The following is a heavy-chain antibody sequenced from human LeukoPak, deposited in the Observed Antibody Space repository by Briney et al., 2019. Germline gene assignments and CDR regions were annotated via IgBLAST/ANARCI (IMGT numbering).Heavy chain of an antibody. CDR1: GYTFTSYA. V-gene: IGHV1-3*01. D-gene: IGHD3-10*01. CDR3: ARRPITMVRGVIPPFDY. CDR2: INAGNGNT. J-gene: IGHJ4*02. Sequence: ASVKVSCTASGYTFTSYAMHWVRQAPGQRLEWMGWINAGNGNTKYSQKFQGRVTITRDTSASTAYMELSSLRSEDTAVYYCARRPITMVRGVIPPFDYWGQGTLVTVSS.